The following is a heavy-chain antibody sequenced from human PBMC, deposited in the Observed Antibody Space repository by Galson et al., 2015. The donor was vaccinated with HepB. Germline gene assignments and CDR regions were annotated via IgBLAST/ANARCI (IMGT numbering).Heavy chain of an antibody. V-gene: IGHV3-73*01. CDR1: GFTFSGSA. D-gene: IGHD3-16*01. Sequence: SLRLSCAASGFTFSGSAMHWVRQASGKGLEWVGRIRSKANSYATAYAASAKGRFTISRDDSKNTAYLQMNSLKTEDTAVYYCTRLWGGNDYGDYWGQGTLVTVSS. CDR2: IRSKANSYAT. CDR3: TRLWGGNDYGDY. J-gene: IGHJ4*02.